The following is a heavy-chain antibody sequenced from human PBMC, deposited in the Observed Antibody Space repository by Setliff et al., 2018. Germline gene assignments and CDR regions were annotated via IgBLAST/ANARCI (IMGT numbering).Heavy chain of an antibody. CDR3: ARGPPGYNPYHWFDP. V-gene: IGHV4-38-2*02. D-gene: IGHD5-12*01. Sequence: SETLSLTCTVSGYSISSGHYWGWIRQPPGKGLEWIGSISYIGNTNYNPSLKSRITISLDTSKNQFSLKVNSVTAADTAVYYCARGPPGYNPYHWFDPWGQGTLVTVSS. J-gene: IGHJ5*02. CDR1: GYSISSGHY. CDR2: ISYIGNT.